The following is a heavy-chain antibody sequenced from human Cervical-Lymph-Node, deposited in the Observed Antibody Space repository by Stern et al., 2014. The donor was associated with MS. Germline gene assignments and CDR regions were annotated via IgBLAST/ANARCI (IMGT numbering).Heavy chain of an antibody. CDR1: GFTFGDPS. D-gene: IGHD4-11*01. CDR2: ISLKSGSS. V-gene: IGHV3-9*01. CDR3: AKDLSQYSSSADLEH. J-gene: IGHJ4*02. Sequence: EVQLVQSGGGLVQPGGSLRLSCAASGFTFGDPSMHWVRQAPGKGLDWVSGISLKSGSSDYADSVKVRFTISRDNTKNSLHLQMNSLRPEDTAFYYCAKDLSQYSSSADLEHWGQGTLVTVSS.